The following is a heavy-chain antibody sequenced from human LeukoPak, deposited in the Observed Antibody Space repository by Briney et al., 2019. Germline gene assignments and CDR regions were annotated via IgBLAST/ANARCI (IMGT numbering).Heavy chain of an antibody. V-gene: IGHV1-69*04. J-gene: IGHJ6*02. CDR2: IIPILGIA. CDR1: GGTFSSYA. CDR3: ARVALYFGWLLSGMDG. Sequence: SVKVSCKASGGTFSSYAISWVRQAPGQGLEWMGRIIPILGIANYAQKFQGRVTITADKSTSTAYMELSSLRSEDTAVYYCARVALYFGWLLSGMDGWGQGTTVTVSS. D-gene: IGHD3-9*01.